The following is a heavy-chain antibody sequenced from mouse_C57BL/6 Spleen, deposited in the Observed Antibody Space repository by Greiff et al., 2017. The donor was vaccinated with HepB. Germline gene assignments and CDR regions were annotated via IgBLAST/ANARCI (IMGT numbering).Heavy chain of an antibody. CDR1: GYTFPSYW. J-gene: IGHJ3*01. D-gene: IGHD2-12*01. CDR3: ASGESLPR. CDR2: IDPSDSET. V-gene: IGHV1-52*01. Sequence: VQLQESGAELVRPGSSVQLSCKASGYTFPSYWMHWVKQRPIQGLEWIGNIDPSDSETHYNQKFKDKATLTVDKSSSTAYMQLSSLTSEDSAVYYCASGESLPRWGHGSLVTVS.